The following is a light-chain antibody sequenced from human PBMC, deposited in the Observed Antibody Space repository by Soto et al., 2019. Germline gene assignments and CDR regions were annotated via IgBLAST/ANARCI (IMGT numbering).Light chain of an antibody. J-gene: IGKJ3*01. V-gene: IGKV3-15*01. CDR3: QHYNNWPPLFT. CDR1: QSVSIN. CDR2: GAS. Sequence: EIVMTQSPATLSVSPGERATLSCRASQSVSINLAWYQHKPGQAPRLLIYGASTRATGIPARFSGSGSGTEFTLTISSLQSADFAVYYCQHYNNWPPLFTFGPGTKVDIK.